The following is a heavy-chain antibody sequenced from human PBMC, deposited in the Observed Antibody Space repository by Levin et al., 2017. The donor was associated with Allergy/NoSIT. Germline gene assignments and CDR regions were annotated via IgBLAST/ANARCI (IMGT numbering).Heavy chain of an antibody. V-gene: IGHV1-69*13. Sequence: SVKVSCKASGGTFSSYAISWVRQAPGQGLEWMGGIIPIFGTANHAQKFQGRVTITADESTSTAYMELSSLRSEDTAVYYCAREGVSTVPTMYSSSLQLFYGMDVWGQGTTVTVSS. J-gene: IGHJ6*02. CDR3: AREGVSTVPTMYSSSLQLFYGMDV. CDR2: IIPIFGTA. D-gene: IGHD6-13*01. CDR1: GGTFSSYA.